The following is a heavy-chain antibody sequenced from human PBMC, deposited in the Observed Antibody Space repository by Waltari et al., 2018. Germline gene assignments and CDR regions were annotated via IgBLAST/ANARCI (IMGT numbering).Heavy chain of an antibody. V-gene: IGHV4-39*01. CDR3: ARHGYCSGGSCYDYYYMDV. CDR2: IYYSGST. J-gene: IGHJ6*03. D-gene: IGHD2-15*01. Sequence: QLQLQESGPGLVKPSETLSLTCTVSGGSISSRSYYWGWIRQPPGKGLEWIGSIYYSGSTYYNPSRKSRVTISVDTSKNQFSLKLSSVTAADTAVYYCARHGYCSGGSCYDYYYMDVWGKGTTVTVSS. CDR1: GGSISSRSYY.